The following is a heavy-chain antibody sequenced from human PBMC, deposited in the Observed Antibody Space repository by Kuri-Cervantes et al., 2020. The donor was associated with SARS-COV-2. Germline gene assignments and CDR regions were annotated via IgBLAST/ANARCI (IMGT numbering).Heavy chain of an antibody. CDR2: IYARGTT. D-gene: IGHD5-12*01. CDR3: ARDERGYSFGD. Sequence: GESLKISCAASGFTFSAYSMNWVRQAPGKGLEWVSLIYARGTTDYADSVRGRFTISRDNSKNTVSLQMNSLRAEDTAVYYCARDERGYSFGDWGQGTLVTVSS. CDR1: GFTFSAYS. V-gene: IGHV3-23*03. J-gene: IGHJ4*02.